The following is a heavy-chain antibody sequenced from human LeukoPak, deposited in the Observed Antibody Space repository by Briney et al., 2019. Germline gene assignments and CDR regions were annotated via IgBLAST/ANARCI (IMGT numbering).Heavy chain of an antibody. CDR3: ARETGHVTQAGGAFDI. CDR1: GGTISSYS. Sequence: GSSAQVSCKASGGTISSYSLSWVRQATGQERVWMGGIIPIFGTANYAQKFQARVTITADKSTSTAYMQLSSQRSEDTAGYYCARETGHVTQAGGAFDIWGQGTMVTVSS. D-gene: IGHD1-14*01. J-gene: IGHJ3*02. CDR2: IIPIFGTA. V-gene: IGHV1-69*06.